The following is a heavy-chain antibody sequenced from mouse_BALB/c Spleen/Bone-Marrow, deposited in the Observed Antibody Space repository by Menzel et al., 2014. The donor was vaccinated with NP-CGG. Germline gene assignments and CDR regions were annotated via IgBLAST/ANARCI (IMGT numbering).Heavy chain of an antibody. CDR2: INPDSRTT. CDR3: ARPDYYGYLNY. V-gene: IGHV4-1*02. Sequence: EVQLQESGGGLVQPGGSLKLSCAASGFDFSRYWMSWVQQAPGKGLEWIGEINPDSRTTNYSPSLKDKFIISRDNAKNTLYLRLNKVRSEDTALYYCARPDYYGYLNYWGQGTTLTVSS. D-gene: IGHD1-1*01. J-gene: IGHJ2*01. CDR1: GFDFSRYW.